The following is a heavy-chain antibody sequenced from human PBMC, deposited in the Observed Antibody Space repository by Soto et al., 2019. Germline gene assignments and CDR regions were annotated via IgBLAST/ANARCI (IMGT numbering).Heavy chain of an antibody. CDR2: ISTYNSRT. J-gene: IGHJ6*02. CDR3: ARARYCASPSRYKHYYYGMDT. V-gene: IGHV1-18*04. D-gene: IGHD2-2*02. CDR1: GYTITSHG. Sequence: QDQLVQSGAEVKKPGASVKISCEASGYTITSHGISWVRQAPGQGLEWLGWISTYNSRTHYAQKVQGRVTMTTDTSPSTAYLDLRSLTFDDTAVYYCARARYCASPSRYKHYYYGMDTWGQGTTVTVSS.